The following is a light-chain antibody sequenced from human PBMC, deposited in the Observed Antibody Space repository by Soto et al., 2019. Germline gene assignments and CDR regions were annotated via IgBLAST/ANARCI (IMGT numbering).Light chain of an antibody. J-gene: IGLJ2*01. CDR3: QSHDSSLSGYVV. V-gene: IGLV1-40*01. Sequence: QSVLTQPPSVSGAPGQRVTISCTGSSSNIGAGYDVHWYQQFPGTAPKLLIYGNSNRPSGVPDRFSGSKSGTSASLAITGLQAEDEADYYCQSHDSSLSGYVVFGGGTKLTVL. CDR2: GNS. CDR1: SSNIGAGYD.